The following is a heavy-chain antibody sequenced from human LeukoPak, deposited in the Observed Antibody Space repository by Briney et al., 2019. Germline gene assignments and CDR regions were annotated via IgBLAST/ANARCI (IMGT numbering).Heavy chain of an antibody. CDR1: GFTFSSYG. CDR2: IRYDGSNK. CDR3: ARARYEELFDY. J-gene: IGHJ4*02. D-gene: IGHD1-26*01. Sequence: GGSLRLSCAASGFTFSSYGMHWVRQAPGKGLEWVAVIRYDGSNKYYADSVKGRFTISRDNSKNTLYLQMNSLRAEDTAVYYCARARYEELFDYWGQGTLVTVSS. V-gene: IGHV3-33*01.